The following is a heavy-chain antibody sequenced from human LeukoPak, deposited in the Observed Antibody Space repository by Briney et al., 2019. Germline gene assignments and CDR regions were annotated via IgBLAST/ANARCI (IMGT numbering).Heavy chain of an antibody. Sequence: SVKVSCKASGGTFSSYAISWVRQAPGQGLEWMGRIIPILGIANYAQKFQGRVTITADKSTSTAYMGLSSLRSEDTAVYYCATRIRYSGSLTPNYYFDYWGQGTLVTVSS. CDR2: IIPILGIA. D-gene: IGHD1-26*01. CDR3: ATRIRYSGSLTPNYYFDY. V-gene: IGHV1-69*04. CDR1: GGTFSSYA. J-gene: IGHJ4*02.